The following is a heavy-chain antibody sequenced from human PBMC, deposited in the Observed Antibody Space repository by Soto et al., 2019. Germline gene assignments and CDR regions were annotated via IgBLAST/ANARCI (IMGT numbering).Heavy chain of an antibody. D-gene: IGHD3-9*01. Sequence: GGSLRLSCAASGFTFSNAWMSWVRQAPGKGLEWVGRIKSKTDGGTTDYAAPVKGRFTISRDDSKNTLYLQMNSLKTEDTAVYYCTTDFQPHFDWLLSPNYWGQGTLVTVSS. J-gene: IGHJ4*02. CDR2: IKSKTDGGTT. V-gene: IGHV3-15*01. CDR3: TTDFQPHFDWLLSPNY. CDR1: GFTFSNAW.